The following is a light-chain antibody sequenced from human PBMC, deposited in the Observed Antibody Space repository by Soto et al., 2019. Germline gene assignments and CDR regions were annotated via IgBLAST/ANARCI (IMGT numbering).Light chain of an antibody. CDR3: HPRSNLPLLT. J-gene: IGKJ4*01. CDR1: QSVSSY. V-gene: IGKV3-11*01. CDR2: DAS. Sequence: EIVLTQSPATLSLSPVERATLSCRASQSVSSYLAWYQQKPGQAPRLLIYDASNRATGIPARFSGSGSGTDFTLTISSLEPEDFTVSYCHPRSNLPLLTFGGGTKVEIK.